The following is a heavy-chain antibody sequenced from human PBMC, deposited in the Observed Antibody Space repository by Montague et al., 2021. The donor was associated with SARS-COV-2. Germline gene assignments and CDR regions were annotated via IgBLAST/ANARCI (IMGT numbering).Heavy chain of an antibody. J-gene: IGHJ6*02. Sequence: SLRLSCAASGFTFSDYYMSWIRQAPGKGLEWLSYIAISGTTIYYADSVKARVTISRDDAENSLYLQMNSLRAEDTAVYYCARGRGSYYVPYYYYYAMDVWGQGTTVTVSS. D-gene: IGHD3-10*01. CDR3: ARGRGSYYVPYYYYYAMDV. CDR1: GFTFSDYY. V-gene: IGHV3-11*01. CDR2: IAISGTTI.